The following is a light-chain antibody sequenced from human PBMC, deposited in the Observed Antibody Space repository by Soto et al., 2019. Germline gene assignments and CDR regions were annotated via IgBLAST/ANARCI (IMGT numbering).Light chain of an antibody. V-gene: IGKV1-5*03. CDR1: QSITDW. CDR2: KAS. CDR3: QYWDNYSWT. J-gene: IGKJ1*01. Sequence: DIQMTQSPSTLSASVGDRVTITCRASQSITDWLAWYQQKPGKAPKFLIYKASNLEGGVPSRFSGSGSGTEVTHTNSSVQPDDFATYYCQYWDNYSWTFGQGTKVEIK.